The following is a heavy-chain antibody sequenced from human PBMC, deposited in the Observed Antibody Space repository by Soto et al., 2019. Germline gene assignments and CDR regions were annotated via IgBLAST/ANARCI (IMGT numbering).Heavy chain of an antibody. CDR2: ISSSSSYI. Sequence: GGSLRLSCAASGFTFSSYSMNWVRQAPGKGLEWVSSISSSSSYIYYADSVKGRFTISRDNAKNSLYLQMNSLRAEDTAVYYCARGTYCSGGSCYPPDYWGQGTLVNVSS. CDR1: GFTFSSYS. CDR3: ARGTYCSGGSCYPPDY. J-gene: IGHJ4*02. V-gene: IGHV3-21*01. D-gene: IGHD2-15*01.